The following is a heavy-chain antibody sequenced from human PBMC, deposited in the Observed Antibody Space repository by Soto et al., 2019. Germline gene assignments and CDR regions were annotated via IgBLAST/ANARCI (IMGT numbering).Heavy chain of an antibody. D-gene: IGHD2-2*01. J-gene: IGHJ4*02. CDR1: GYSGSTSP. CDR3: ARDIVVVPAAADSDY. V-gene: IGHV3-66*01. Sequence: PGGSLRVSCAAAGYSGSTSPISCVRKAPGKGLKWIKVIYSGGATHYAVSVKGRLIISRDKSKNTVDLQMNSLRAEDTAVYYCARDIVVVPAAADSDYWGQGTLVTVSS. CDR2: IYSGGAT.